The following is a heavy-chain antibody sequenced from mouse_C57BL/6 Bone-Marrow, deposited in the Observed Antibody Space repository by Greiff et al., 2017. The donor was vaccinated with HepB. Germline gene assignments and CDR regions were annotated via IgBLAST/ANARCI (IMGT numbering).Heavy chain of an antibody. D-gene: IGHD4-1*01. CDR1: GYTFTSYW. V-gene: IGHV1-52*01. CDR2: IDPSDSET. Sequence: QVQLQQPGAELVRPGSSVKLSCKASGYTFTSYWMHWVKQRPIQGLEWIGNIDPSDSETHYNQKFTDKATLTVDKSSSTAYMQLSSLTSEDSAVYYCARSRWDDYAMDYWGQGTSVTVSS. J-gene: IGHJ4*01. CDR3: ARSRWDDYAMDY.